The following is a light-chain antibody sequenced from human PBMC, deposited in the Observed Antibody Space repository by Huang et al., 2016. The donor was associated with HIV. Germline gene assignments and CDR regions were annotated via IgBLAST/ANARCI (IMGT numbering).Light chain of an antibody. V-gene: IGKV3-11*01. Sequence: EIVLTPPPAILSMSPGDTATLSCRASQSISSYLPWYQQKPGQSPRLLIYDASIRDTPITAMFSGSGSGTDFTLTICSLEHEDLAVYYSQQRRNWHPGATFGQGTRLEIK. CDR2: DAS. J-gene: IGKJ2*01. CDR3: QQRRNWHPGAT. CDR1: QSISSY.